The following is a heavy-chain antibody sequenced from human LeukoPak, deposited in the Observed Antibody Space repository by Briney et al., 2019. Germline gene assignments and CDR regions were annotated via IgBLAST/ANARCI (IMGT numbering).Heavy chain of an antibody. D-gene: IGHD2-15*01. V-gene: IGHV3-23*01. CDR3: AKDVYGYCCGGSCYSGPQNFDY. Sequence: GGSLRLSCAASGFTFSSYAMSWVRQAPGKGLEWVSAISGSGGSTYYADSVKGRFTISRDNSKNTLYLQMNSLRAEDTAVYYCAKDVYGYCCGGSCYSGPQNFDYWGQGTLVTVPS. CDR2: ISGSGGST. J-gene: IGHJ4*02. CDR1: GFTFSSYA.